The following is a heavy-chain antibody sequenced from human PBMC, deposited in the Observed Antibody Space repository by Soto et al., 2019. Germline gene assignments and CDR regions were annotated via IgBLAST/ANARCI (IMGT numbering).Heavy chain of an antibody. D-gene: IGHD6-19*01. CDR1: GFTLSCYW. CDR3: VRDGRGGWHFDS. CDR2: TKGDGSEM. Sequence: GDSLRLSCAVSGFTLSCYWLSWSRQVPGKGPEWVANTKGDGSEMYLIDSVAGRFTISRDNARNTVSLQMNNLRVEDTALYYCVRDGRGGWHFDSWGQGTLVTVYS. V-gene: IGHV3-7*01. J-gene: IGHJ4*02.